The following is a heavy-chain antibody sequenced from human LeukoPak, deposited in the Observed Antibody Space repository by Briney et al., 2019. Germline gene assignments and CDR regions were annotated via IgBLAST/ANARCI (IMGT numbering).Heavy chain of an antibody. Sequence: PGGSLRLSCAASGFTLSKHWMTWVRQAPGKGLECVAIIKQDGSEKYYVNSVKGRFTISRDNAKNSLYLQMNTLRAEDTAVYYCVRRPGSPYCTSSTCKPKFDPWGQGTLVTVSS. CDR2: IKQDGSEK. V-gene: IGHV3-7*01. CDR3: VRRPGSPYCTSSTCKPKFDP. D-gene: IGHD2-2*01. CDR1: GFTLSKHW. J-gene: IGHJ5*02.